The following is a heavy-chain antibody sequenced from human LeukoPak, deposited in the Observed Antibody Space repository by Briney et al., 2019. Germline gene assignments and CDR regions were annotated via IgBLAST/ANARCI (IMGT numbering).Heavy chain of an antibody. D-gene: IGHD6-13*01. J-gene: IGHJ4*02. CDR2: INHSGRT. CDR1: GGSFSGYY. CDR3: ARQLDIAAAYFDY. Sequence: PSETLSLTCAVYGGSFSGYYWSWIRQPPGKGLEWIGEINHSGRTNYNPSLKSRVTISVDTSKNQFSLRLISVTAADTAVFYCARQLDIAAAYFDYWGQGILVTVSS. V-gene: IGHV4-34*01.